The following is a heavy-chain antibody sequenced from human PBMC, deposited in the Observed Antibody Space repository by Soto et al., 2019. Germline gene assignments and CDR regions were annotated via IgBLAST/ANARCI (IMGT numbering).Heavy chain of an antibody. CDR3: ARGRGRYSSGWSWFDP. CDR2: IFQSGNT. Sequence: SETLSLTCGVSGGTIRSPDWWTWVRQPPGKGLEWIGEIFQSGNTNYTPSLESRVTISVDKSKNQFSLTLTSVTAADTAVYFCARGRGRYSSGWSWFDPWGQGILVTV. J-gene: IGHJ5*02. V-gene: IGHV4-4*02. D-gene: IGHD6-19*01. CDR1: GGTIRSPDW.